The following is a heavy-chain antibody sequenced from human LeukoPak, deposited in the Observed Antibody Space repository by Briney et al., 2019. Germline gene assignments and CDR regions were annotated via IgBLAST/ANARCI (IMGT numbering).Heavy chain of an antibody. CDR3: AGGYRYFHH. V-gene: IGHV3-74*01. D-gene: IGHD1-1*01. Sequence: GGSLRPSCAASGFTFSSYWMHWVRQAPGKGLVWVSRISSDGTSTSYADSVKGRFTISRDNAKNTLYLQMNSLRAEDTAVYYCAGGYRYFHHWGQGTLVTVSS. J-gene: IGHJ1*01. CDR1: GFTFSSYW. CDR2: ISSDGTST.